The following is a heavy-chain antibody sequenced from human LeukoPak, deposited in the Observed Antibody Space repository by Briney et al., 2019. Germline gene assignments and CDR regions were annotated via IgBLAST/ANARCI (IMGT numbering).Heavy chain of an antibody. D-gene: IGHD6-13*01. CDR2: ISVGGAKT. V-gene: IGHV3-23*01. J-gene: IGHJ4*02. CDR1: GFTFSNYA. CDR3: AKSFTSSSSDY. Sequence: GGSLRLSCAASGFTFSNYAMSWIRQAPGKGLEWISSISVGGAKTYYADSVKGRFSISRDNSENTLYLQMNNLRADDTAVYSCAKSFTSSSSDYWSQGTLVTVSS.